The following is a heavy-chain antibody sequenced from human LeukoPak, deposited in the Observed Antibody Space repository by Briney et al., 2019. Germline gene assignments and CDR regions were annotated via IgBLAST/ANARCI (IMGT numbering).Heavy chain of an antibody. J-gene: IGHJ4*02. V-gene: IGHV3-11*05. Sequence: PGGSLRLSCAASGFTFSEYYMSWIRQAPGKGLEWVSYISSSGSYTNQAVSVKGRFTISRDNAKNSLFLQMNSLRAEDTAVYYCAKEVVSAIPDYWGQGTLVTVSS. D-gene: IGHD2-21*01. CDR3: AKEVVSAIPDY. CDR2: ISSSGSYT. CDR1: GFTFSEYY.